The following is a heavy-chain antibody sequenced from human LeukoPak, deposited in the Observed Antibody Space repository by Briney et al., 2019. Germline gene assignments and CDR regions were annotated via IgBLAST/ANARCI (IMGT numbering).Heavy chain of an antibody. D-gene: IGHD2-2*01. Sequence: PGGSLRLSCAASGFTFSTYNMNWVRQAPGKGLEWVSYVSSSSGTKYYADSVEGRFTISRDNAKNSLYLQMNSLRAEDTAVYYCAKTPFRVVVPAAMRNWFDPWGQGTLVTVSS. CDR2: VSSSSGTK. J-gene: IGHJ5*02. V-gene: IGHV3-48*04. CDR3: AKTPFRVVVPAAMRNWFDP. CDR1: GFTFSTYN.